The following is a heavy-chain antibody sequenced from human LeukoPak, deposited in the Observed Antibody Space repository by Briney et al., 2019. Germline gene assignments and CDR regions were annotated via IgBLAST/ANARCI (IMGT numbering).Heavy chain of an antibody. CDR3: ARVRVGATGSLDVFNL. CDR1: GYSFTGHY. Sequence: ASVTVSCKASGYSFTGHYIHWVRQPPGHGLEWMGWIHPHSGATNYAQKIQGRVTMTRDTSISTAYMELSILRSDDTAMYYCARVRVGATGSLDVFNLWGQGTMVTVSS. D-gene: IGHD1-26*01. CDR2: IHPHSGAT. V-gene: IGHV1-2*02. J-gene: IGHJ3*01.